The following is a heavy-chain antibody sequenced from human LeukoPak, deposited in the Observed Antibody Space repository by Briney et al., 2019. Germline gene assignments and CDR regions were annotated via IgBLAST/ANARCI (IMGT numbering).Heavy chain of an antibody. CDR1: GYTFTSYG. J-gene: IGHJ4*02. CDR2: ISAYNGNT. V-gene: IGHV1-18*01. CDR3: ARGGSYNSTNVNLDY. D-gene: IGHD1-26*01. Sequence: ASVKVSCKASGYTFTSYGISWVRQAPGQGLEWMGWISAYNGNTNYAQKLQGRVTMTTDTSTSTAYMELRSLRSDDTAVYYCARGGSYNSTNVNLDYWGQGTLVTVSS.